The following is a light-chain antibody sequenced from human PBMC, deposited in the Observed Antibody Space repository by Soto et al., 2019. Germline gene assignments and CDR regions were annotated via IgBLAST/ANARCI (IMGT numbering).Light chain of an antibody. J-gene: IGKJ4*01. Sequence: EIVMTQSPAPLSVSPGERATLSCRASQSVSANLAWYQQKPGQAPRLLIYGASTRATGIPARFSGSGSGTEFTLTISSLQSEDFAVYYCQQYNDWPSSFGGGTKVEIK. CDR2: GAS. CDR3: QQYNDWPSS. CDR1: QSVSAN. V-gene: IGKV3-15*01.